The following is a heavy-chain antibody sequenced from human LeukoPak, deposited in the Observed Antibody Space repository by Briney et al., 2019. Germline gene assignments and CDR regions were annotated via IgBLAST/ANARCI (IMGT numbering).Heavy chain of an antibody. J-gene: IGHJ4*02. Sequence: PGGSLRLSCAASGFTFSSYGMHWVRQAPGKGLEWVAVIWYDGSNKYYADSVKGRFTISRDNPKNTLYLQMNSLRAEDTAVYYCAREGITGTDFTFDYWGQGTLVTVSS. CDR2: IWYDGSNK. CDR3: AREGITGTDFTFDY. V-gene: IGHV3-33*01. CDR1: GFTFSSYG. D-gene: IGHD1-7*01.